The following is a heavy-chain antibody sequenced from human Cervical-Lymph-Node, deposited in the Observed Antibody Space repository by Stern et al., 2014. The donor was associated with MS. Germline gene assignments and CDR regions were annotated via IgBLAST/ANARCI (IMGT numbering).Heavy chain of an antibody. CDR2: IYYSGST. CDR1: GGSISSYY. Sequence: QVQLQESGPGLVKPSETLSLTCTVSGGSISSYYWSWIRQPPGKGLEWIGYIYYSGSTNYNPSLKSRVTISVDTSKTQFPLKLSSVTAADTAVYYCARQGQWLENFDYWGQGTLVTVSS. D-gene: IGHD6-19*01. CDR3: ARQGQWLENFDY. J-gene: IGHJ4*02. V-gene: IGHV4-59*08.